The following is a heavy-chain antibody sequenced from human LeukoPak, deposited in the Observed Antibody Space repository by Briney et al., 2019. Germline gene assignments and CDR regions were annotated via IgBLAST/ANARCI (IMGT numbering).Heavy chain of an antibody. D-gene: IGHD3-9*01. V-gene: IGHV4-59*12. CDR3: ARDRPYYDILTGYYIGEAFDI. Sequence: ASETLSLTCSVSGGSMNSYYWSWIRQSPGKGLELIGYIYYSGSTNYNPSLKSRVTISVDTSKNQFSLRLSSVTAADTAVYYCARDRPYYDILTGYYIGEAFDIWGQGTMVTVSS. CDR1: GGSMNSYY. J-gene: IGHJ3*02. CDR2: IYYSGST.